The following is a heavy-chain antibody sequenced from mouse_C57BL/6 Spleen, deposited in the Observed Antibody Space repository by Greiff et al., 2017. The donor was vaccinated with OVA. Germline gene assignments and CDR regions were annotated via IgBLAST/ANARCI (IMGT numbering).Heavy chain of an antibody. J-gene: IGHJ1*03. D-gene: IGHD1-1*01. CDR1: GYAFSSSW. Sequence: QVQLQQSGPELVKPGASVKISCKASGYAFSSSWMNWVKQRPGKGLEWIGRIYPGDGDTNYNGKFKGKATLTADNSSSTAYMQLSSLTSEDSAVYFCAREATVVAWYFDVWGTGTTVTVSS. V-gene: IGHV1-82*01. CDR2: IYPGDGDT. CDR3: AREATVVAWYFDV.